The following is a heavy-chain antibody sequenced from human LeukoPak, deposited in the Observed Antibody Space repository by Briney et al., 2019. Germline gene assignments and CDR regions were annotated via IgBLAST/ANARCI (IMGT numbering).Heavy chain of an antibody. CDR2: IYYSGST. V-gene: IGHV4-39*01. CDR1: GGSISSSSYY. CDR3: ARQSRDYGDLFGY. Sequence: PSETLSLTCTVFGGSISSSSYYWGWIRQPPGKGLEWIGSIYYSGSTYYNPSLKSRVTISVDTSKNQFSLKLSSVTAADTAVYYCARQSRDYGDLFGYWGQGTLVTVSS. J-gene: IGHJ4*02. D-gene: IGHD4-17*01.